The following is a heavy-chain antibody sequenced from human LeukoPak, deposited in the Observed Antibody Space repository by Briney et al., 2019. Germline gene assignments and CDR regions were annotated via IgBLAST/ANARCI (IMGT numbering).Heavy chain of an antibody. CDR3: ARGPLGTMITFGGVIAGFDY. D-gene: IGHD3-16*02. CDR1: GFTFSSYA. J-gene: IGHJ4*02. Sequence: AGRSLRLSCAASGFTFSSYATHWVRQAPGKGLEWVAVISYDGSNRYYADSVKGRFTISRDNSKNTLFLQVNSLRAEDTAVYYCARGPLGTMITFGGVIAGFDYWGQGTLVTVSS. V-gene: IGHV3-30-3*01. CDR2: ISYDGSNR.